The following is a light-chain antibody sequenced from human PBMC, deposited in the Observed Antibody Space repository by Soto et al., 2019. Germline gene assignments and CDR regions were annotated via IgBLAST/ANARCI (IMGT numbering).Light chain of an antibody. J-gene: IGKJ4*01. CDR2: TTS. CDR3: QQSYSTPLT. Sequence: DIQMTQSPSSLSASVGDRVTITCRASQSISSYLIWYQQKPGTAPNLLIYTTSTLQSGVPSRFSGSGSGTDFTLTISSLQPEDFATYYCQQSYSTPLTFGGGTKVEF. CDR1: QSISSY. V-gene: IGKV1-39*01.